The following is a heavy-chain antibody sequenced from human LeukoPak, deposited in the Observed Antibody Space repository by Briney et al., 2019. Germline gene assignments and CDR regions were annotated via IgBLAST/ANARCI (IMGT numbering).Heavy chain of an antibody. Sequence: SETLSLTCTVSGGSISSSSYYWGWIRQPPGKGLEWIGSIYYSGSTYYNPSLKSRVTISVDTSKNQFSLKLSSVTAADTAVYYCARDRPYYDILTGYFPHHYFDYWGQGTLVTVSS. CDR1: GGSISSSSYY. CDR2: IYYSGST. CDR3: ARDRPYYDILTGYFPHHYFDY. D-gene: IGHD3-9*01. J-gene: IGHJ4*02. V-gene: IGHV4-39*02.